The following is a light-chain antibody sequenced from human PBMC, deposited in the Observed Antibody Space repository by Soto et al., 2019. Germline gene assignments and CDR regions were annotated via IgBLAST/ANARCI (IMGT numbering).Light chain of an antibody. J-gene: IGKJ1*01. CDR1: QSISSW. V-gene: IGKV1-5*03. CDR3: QQYNSYWT. Sequence: DIPMTQSPSTLSASVGDRVTITCRASQSISSWLDWYQQKPGKAPKLLIYKASSLESGVPSRFSGSGSGTEFTLTISSLQPDDFATYYCQQYNSYWTFGQGTKVEIK. CDR2: KAS.